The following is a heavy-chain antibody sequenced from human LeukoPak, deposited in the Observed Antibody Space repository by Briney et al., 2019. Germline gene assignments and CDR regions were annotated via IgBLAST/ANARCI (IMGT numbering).Heavy chain of an antibody. J-gene: IGHJ3*02. CDR2: ISFSSGTV. V-gene: IGHV3-11*04. CDR3: AREGDYGENI. D-gene: IGHD4-17*01. Sequence: PGGSLRLSCVASGFTFSDYYMSWVRQAPGKGLEWISCISFSSGTVFYADSVKGRFTISRDNAKNSLYLQMNSLRAEDTAVYYCAREGDYGENIWGQGTMVTVSS. CDR1: GFTFSDYY.